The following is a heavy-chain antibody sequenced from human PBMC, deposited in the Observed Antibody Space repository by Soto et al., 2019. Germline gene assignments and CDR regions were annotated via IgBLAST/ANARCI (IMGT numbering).Heavy chain of an antibody. CDR1: GFTFTSSA. J-gene: IGHJ3*02. CDR2: IVVGSGNT. V-gene: IGHV1-58*02. Sequence: QMQLVQSGPEVKKPGTSVKVSCKASGFTFTSSAMQWVRQARGQRLEWIGWIVVGSGNTNYAQKFQERVTITRDMSTSTAYMELSSMRSEDTAVYDCAADSKAELGCAFDIWGQGTMVTVSS. D-gene: IGHD3-16*01. CDR3: AADSKAELGCAFDI.